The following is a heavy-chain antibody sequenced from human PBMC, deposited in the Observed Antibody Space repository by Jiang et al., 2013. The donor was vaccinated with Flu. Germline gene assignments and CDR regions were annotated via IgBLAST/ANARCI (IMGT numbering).Heavy chain of an antibody. CDR1: GGSISSYY. J-gene: IGHJ6*02. D-gene: IGHD6-13*01. Sequence: LLKPSETLSLTCTVSGGSISSYYWSWIRQPPGKGLEWIGYIYYSGSTNYNPSLKSRVTISVDTSKNQFSLKLSSVTAADTAVYYCARDYGPPAAGKYYYYYGMDVWGQGTTVTVSS. CDR3: ARDYGPPAAGKYYYYYGMDV. V-gene: IGHV4-59*01. CDR2: IYYSGST.